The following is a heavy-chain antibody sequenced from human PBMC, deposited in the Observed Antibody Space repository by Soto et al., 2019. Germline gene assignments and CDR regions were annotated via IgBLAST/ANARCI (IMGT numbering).Heavy chain of an antibody. D-gene: IGHD6-13*01. CDR2: ISISGDNT. Sequence: PGGSLRLSCAASGFSFNDYAVNWVRQAPGKGLEWVSLISISGDNTYYADSVKGRFTISRDNSKNTLYLQMNSLRAEDTALYYCAKGWSFTDYWGQGTLVTVSS. CDR1: GFSFNDYA. J-gene: IGHJ4*02. V-gene: IGHV3-23*01. CDR3: AKGWSFTDY.